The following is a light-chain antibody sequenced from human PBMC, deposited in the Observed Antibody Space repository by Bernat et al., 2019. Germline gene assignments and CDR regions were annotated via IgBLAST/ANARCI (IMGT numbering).Light chain of an antibody. J-gene: IGKJ4*01. CDR1: QNVNRW. CDR3: QQYTTYPLT. CDR2: KAS. Sequence: DIQLTQSPPFLSASVGDRVTITCRASQNVNRWLAWYQQRPGKAPKLLISKASDLESGVPSRFTGSGSGTEFTLTINSLQPDDFATYYCQQYTTYPLTFGGGTKVEIE. V-gene: IGKV1-5*03.